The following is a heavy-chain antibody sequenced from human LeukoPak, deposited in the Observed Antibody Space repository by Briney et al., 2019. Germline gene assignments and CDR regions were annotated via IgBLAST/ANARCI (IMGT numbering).Heavy chain of an antibody. V-gene: IGHV3-23*01. J-gene: IGHJ4*02. Sequence: GGSLRLSCAASGFSFTSYEMNWVRQAPGKGLEWVSGTSASGGSTWYPDSVKGRFTISRDNSKNTLHLQMNSLRAEDTAIYYCAKDAAGPEYWGQGTLVTVSS. CDR3: AKDAAGPEY. D-gene: IGHD6-13*01. CDR2: TSASGGST. CDR1: GFSFTSYE.